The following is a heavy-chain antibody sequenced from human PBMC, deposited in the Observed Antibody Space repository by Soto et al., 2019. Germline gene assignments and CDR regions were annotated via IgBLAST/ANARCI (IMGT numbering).Heavy chain of an antibody. J-gene: IGHJ5*02. Sequence: QVQLQESGPGLVKPSQTLSLTCTVSGGYISSGGYYWSWIRQHPGKGLEWIGYIYYSGSTYYNPSLKRRVTISVYTSKNQFSLKLSSVTAADTAVYYCAIVSSLEPLNWFDPWGQGILVTYSS. CDR1: GGYISSGGYY. D-gene: IGHD1-1*01. V-gene: IGHV4-31*03. CDR3: AIVSSLEPLNWFDP. CDR2: IYYSGST.